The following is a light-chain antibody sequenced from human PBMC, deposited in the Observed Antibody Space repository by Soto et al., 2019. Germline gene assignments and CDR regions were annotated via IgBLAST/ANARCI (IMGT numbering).Light chain of an antibody. V-gene: IGKV1-16*02. CDR3: QQYNSYPRT. Sequence: DIQMTQSPSSLSASVGDRVTITCRASQSISSYLNWYQQKPGKAPKLLIYAASSLQSGVPSKFSGSGSGTDFTLTISSLQPEDFATYYCQQYNSYPRTFGQGTRLQIK. CDR1: QSISSY. J-gene: IGKJ5*01. CDR2: AAS.